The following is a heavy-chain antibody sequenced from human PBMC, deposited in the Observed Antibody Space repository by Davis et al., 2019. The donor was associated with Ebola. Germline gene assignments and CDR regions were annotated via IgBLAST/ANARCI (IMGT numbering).Heavy chain of an antibody. J-gene: IGHJ3*02. CDR3: ATDHNGDDAFDI. Sequence: SSVNVSCKASGGTYRSSAISRVRQAPGQGLEWMGGIIPIFGTANYAQKFQGRVTITADESTSTAYMELSSLRSEDTAVYYCATDHNGDDAFDIWGQGTMVTVSS. V-gene: IGHV1-69*13. D-gene: IGHD2-8*01. CDR2: IIPIFGTA. CDR1: GGTYRSSA.